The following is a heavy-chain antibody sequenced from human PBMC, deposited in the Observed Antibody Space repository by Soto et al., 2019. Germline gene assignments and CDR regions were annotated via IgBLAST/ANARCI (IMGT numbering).Heavy chain of an antibody. V-gene: IGHV1-69*01. CDR2: FIPIFGTA. J-gene: IGHJ4*02. CDR3: AGAPRYCSSTSCYGGFDY. Sequence: QVQLVQSGAEVKKPGSSVKVSCKASGGTFSSYAISWVRQAPGQGLEWMGGFIPIFGTANYAQKFQGRVTITADESTSTAYMELSSLRSEDTAVYYCAGAPRYCSSTSCYGGFDYWGQGTLVTVSS. D-gene: IGHD2-2*01. CDR1: GGTFSSYA.